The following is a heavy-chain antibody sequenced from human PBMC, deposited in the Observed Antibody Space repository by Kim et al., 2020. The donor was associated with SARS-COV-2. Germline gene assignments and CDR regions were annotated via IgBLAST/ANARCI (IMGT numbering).Heavy chain of an antibody. J-gene: IGHJ4*02. CDR2: INGVGSNT. V-gene: IGHV3-23*01. CDR1: GISFNSYA. CDR3: AKDSSHYRFFDY. Sequence: AGSLRLSCVASGISFNSYAMSWVRQAPGKGLEWVSAINGVGSNTFYANSVKDRFTISRDNSKNTLYLHMNGLRPEDTAVYFCAKDSSHYRFFDYWGQGTL. D-gene: IGHD6-6*01.